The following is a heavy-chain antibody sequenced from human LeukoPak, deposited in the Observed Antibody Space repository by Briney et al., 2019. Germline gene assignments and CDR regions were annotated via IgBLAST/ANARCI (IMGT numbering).Heavy chain of an antibody. V-gene: IGHV4-39*01. CDR1: GGSTSNTSYY. D-gene: IGHD3-10*02. J-gene: IGHJ5*02. CDR2: IYYSGST. Sequence: SETLSLTCTVPGGSTSNTSYYWGWIRQPPGKGLEWIGSIYYSGSTYYNPSLKSRVTISVDTSKNQFSLKLSSVTAADTAVYYCASHSSYVSPFRSWGRGPLVTVSP. CDR3: ASHSSYVSPFRS.